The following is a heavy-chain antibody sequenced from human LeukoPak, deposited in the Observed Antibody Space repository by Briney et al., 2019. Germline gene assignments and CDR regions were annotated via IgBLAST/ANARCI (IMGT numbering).Heavy chain of an antibody. CDR1: GFTFSSYS. CDR2: IKSKTDGGTT. D-gene: IGHD2-15*01. J-gene: IGHJ5*02. CDR3: TTDPYMLGYCSGGSCYPNWFDP. Sequence: GGSLRLSCAASGFTFSSYSMNWVRQAPGKGLEWVGRIKSKTDGGTTDYAAPVKGRFTISRDDSKSTLYLQMNSLKTEDTAVYYCTTDPYMLGYCSGGSCYPNWFDPWGQGTLVTVSS. V-gene: IGHV3-15*01.